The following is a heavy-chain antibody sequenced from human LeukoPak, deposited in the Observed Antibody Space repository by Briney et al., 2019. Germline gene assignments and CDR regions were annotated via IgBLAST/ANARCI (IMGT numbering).Heavy chain of an antibody. Sequence: PSETLSLTCTVSGGSISSGSYYWSWIRQPAGKGLEWIGRIYTSGSTNYNPSPKSRVTISVDTSKNQFSLKLSSVTAADTAVYYCARSANLFRGNYFDYWGQGTLVTVSS. CDR2: IYTSGST. CDR3: ARSANLFRGNYFDY. D-gene: IGHD3-16*01. J-gene: IGHJ4*02. CDR1: GGSISSGSYY. V-gene: IGHV4-61*02.